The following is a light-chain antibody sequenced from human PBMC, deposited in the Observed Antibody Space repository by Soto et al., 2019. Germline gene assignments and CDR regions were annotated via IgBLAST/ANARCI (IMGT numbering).Light chain of an antibody. CDR3: SSYTSRSINVL. Sequence: QSALTQPASVSGSPGQSITISCTGTSSDVGGYNYVSWYQQYPGRAPKLIINEVSNRPSGVSHRCSGSKSGNTASLTISGLQAEDEAIYFCSSYTSRSINVLFGGGTQLTVL. CDR1: SSDVGGYNY. J-gene: IGLJ2*01. V-gene: IGLV2-14*01. CDR2: EVS.